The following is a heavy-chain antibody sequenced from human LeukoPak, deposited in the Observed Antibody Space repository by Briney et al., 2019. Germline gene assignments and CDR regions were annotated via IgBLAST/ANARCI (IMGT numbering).Heavy chain of an antibody. V-gene: IGHV4-59*01. D-gene: IGHD4-23*01. CDR3: ASMRGNLNYYYMDV. J-gene: IGHJ6*03. Sequence: SETLSLTCTVSGGSITSDYWSWIRQPPGKGLEWIGYIYYIGSTIYNPSLKSRVTISVDTSKNQFSLKLNSVTAADTAVYYCASMRGNLNYYYMDVWGKGTTVTVSS. CDR1: GGSITSDY. CDR2: IYYIGST.